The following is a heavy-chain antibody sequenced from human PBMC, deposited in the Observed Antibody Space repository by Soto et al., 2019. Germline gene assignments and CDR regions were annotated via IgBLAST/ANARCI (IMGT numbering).Heavy chain of an antibody. CDR2: IYDSGST. V-gene: IGHV4-4*02. CDR3: ARVVNWNGLFDY. D-gene: IGHD1-20*01. J-gene: IGHJ4*02. CDR1: GGSISSSNW. Sequence: SETLSLTCAVSGGSISSSNWWNWVRQPPGKGLEWIGEIYDSGSTNYNPSLKRRVTISVDKSKNQFSLKFTSVTAADTAFYYCARVVNWNGLFDYWGQGALVTVSS.